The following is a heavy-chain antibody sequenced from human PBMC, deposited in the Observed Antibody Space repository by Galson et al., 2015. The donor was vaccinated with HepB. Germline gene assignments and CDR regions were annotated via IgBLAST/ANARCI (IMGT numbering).Heavy chain of an antibody. CDR3: ARVRGESTPYDAFDI. D-gene: IGHD3-10*01. Sequence: SLRLSCAASGFTVSSNYMSWVRQAPGKGLEWVSVIYSGGSTYYADSVKGRFTISRDNSKNTLYLQMNSLRAEDTAVYYCARVRGESTPYDAFDIWGQGTMVTVSS. CDR1: GFTVSSNY. J-gene: IGHJ3*02. CDR2: IYSGGST. V-gene: IGHV3-66*02.